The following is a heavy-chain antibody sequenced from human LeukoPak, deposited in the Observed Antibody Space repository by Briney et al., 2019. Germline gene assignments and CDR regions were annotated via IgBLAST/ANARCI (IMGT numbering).Heavy chain of an antibody. D-gene: IGHD3-9*01. CDR1: GGSISSSSYY. J-gene: IGHJ6*03. V-gene: IGHV4-39*07. Sequence: SETLSLTCTVSGGSISSSSYYWGWIRQPPGKGPEWIGSIYYSGSTYYNPSLKSRVTISVDTSKNQFSLKLSSVTAADTAVYYCARTSDWPGVRNYYYYYMDVWGKGTTVTISS. CDR2: IYYSGST. CDR3: ARTSDWPGVRNYYYYYMDV.